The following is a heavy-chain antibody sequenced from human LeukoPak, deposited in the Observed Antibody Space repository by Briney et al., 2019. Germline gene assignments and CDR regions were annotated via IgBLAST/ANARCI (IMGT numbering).Heavy chain of an antibody. J-gene: IGHJ5*02. CDR3: AKDQIGKLDP. V-gene: IGHV3-30*18. CDR2: ISYDGSNK. Sequence: GRSLRLSCAASGFTFSSYGMHWVRQAPGKGLEWVAVISYDGSNKYYADSVKGRFTISRDNSKNTLYLQMNSLRAEDTAVYYCAKDQIGKLDPWGQGTLVTVSS. D-gene: IGHD3-22*01. CDR1: GFTFSSYG.